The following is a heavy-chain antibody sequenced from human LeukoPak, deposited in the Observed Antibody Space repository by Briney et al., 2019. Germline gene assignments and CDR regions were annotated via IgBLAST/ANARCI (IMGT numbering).Heavy chain of an antibody. CDR2: ISGSGGSI. CDR1: GFTFSDYA. J-gene: IGHJ4*02. D-gene: IGHD5-24*01. V-gene: IGHV3-23*01. Sequence: GGSLRLSCTASGFTFSDYAMSWVHQAPGKGLEWVSGISGSGGSIRYADSVKGRFIISRDNSKNTLYLQMNSLRAEDTAVYYCAKGGDGYNYYFDYWGQETLVTVSS. CDR3: AKGGDGYNYYFDY.